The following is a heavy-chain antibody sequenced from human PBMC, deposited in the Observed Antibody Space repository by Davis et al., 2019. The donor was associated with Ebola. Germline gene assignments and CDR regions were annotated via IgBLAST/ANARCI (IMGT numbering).Heavy chain of an antibody. Sequence: SVKVSCKSSGGTFTSYRISWVRQAPGQGLEWMGRIIPFLGMADYAQEFQGKVTMTADKSTGTAYMDLRSLRSDDTAVYYCARDIGYSFGSGSYSKYDYWGQGTLVTVSS. D-gene: IGHD3-10*01. V-gene: IGHV1-69*04. CDR2: IIPFLGMA. J-gene: IGHJ4*02. CDR3: ARDIGYSFGSGSYSKYDY. CDR1: GGTFTSYR.